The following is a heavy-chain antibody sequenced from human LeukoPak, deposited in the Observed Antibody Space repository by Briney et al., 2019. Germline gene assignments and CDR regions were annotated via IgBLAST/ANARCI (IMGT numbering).Heavy chain of an antibody. V-gene: IGHV3-33*01. Sequence: GGSLRLSCAASGFTFSSYGMHWVRQAPGKGLEWVAVIWYDGSNKYYADSVKGRFTISRDNSKNTLYLQMNSLRAEDTAVYYCARGAGYSSSWYAGNNWFDPWGQGTLVTVSS. D-gene: IGHD6-13*01. CDR2: IWYDGSNK. CDR1: GFTFSSYG. CDR3: ARGAGYSSSWYAGNNWFDP. J-gene: IGHJ5*02.